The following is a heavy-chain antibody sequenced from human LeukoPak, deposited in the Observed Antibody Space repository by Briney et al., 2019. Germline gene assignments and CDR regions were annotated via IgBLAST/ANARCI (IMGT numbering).Heavy chain of an antibody. V-gene: IGHV3-48*01. Sequence: GGSLRLSCAASGFIFSSYGMNWVRQAPGKGLEWISYISVGLTTIYYVDSVKGRFTISRDSAKNSLYLEMNSLRADDTAVYYCARDVGVTQNYFDCWGQGTLVIVSS. J-gene: IGHJ4*02. D-gene: IGHD2-21*02. CDR3: ARDVGVTQNYFDC. CDR1: GFIFSSYG. CDR2: ISVGLTTI.